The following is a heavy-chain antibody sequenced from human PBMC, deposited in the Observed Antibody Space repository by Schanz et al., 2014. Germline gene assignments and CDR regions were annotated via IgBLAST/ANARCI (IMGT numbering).Heavy chain of an antibody. V-gene: IGHV3-21*04. CDR2: VSRSTPDI. J-gene: IGHJ5*02. Sequence: EAHLVESGGGLVKPGGSLTLSCAASRFTVTNAWMSWVRQAPGKGLEWVSYVSRSTPDIYYADSVKGRFTISRDNTKNSLFLQLNSLRADDTAVYYCAKAADWPVTRFDPWGQGTLVTVSS. CDR3: AKAADWPVTRFDP. D-gene: IGHD3-9*01. CDR1: RFTVTNAW.